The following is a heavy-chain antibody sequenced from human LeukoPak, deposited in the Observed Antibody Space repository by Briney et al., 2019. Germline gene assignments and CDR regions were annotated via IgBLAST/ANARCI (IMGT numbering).Heavy chain of an antibody. CDR2: IYYSGST. J-gene: IGHJ4*02. D-gene: IGHD5-18*01. CDR3: VRLDTAMDYFDY. CDR1: GGSISSSSYY. V-gene: IGHV4-39*01. Sequence: SETLSLTCTVSGGSISSSSYYWGWIRQPPGKGLEWIGSIYYSGSTYYNPSLKSRVTISVDTSKNQFSLKLSSVTAADTAVYYCVRLDTAMDYFDYWGQGTLVTVSS.